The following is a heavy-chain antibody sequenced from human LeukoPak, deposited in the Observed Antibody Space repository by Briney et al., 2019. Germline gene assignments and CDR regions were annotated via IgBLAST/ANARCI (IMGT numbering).Heavy chain of an antibody. CDR2: IYYSGST. D-gene: IGHD3-3*01. CDR1: GGSISSSSYY. CDR3: ARHRAPSFGYDFWSGYYTRLGQYYFDY. V-gene: IGHV4-39*01. J-gene: IGHJ4*02. Sequence: SETLSLTCTVSGGSISSSSYYRGWIRQPPGKGLEWIGSIYYSGSTYYNPSLKSRVTISVDTSKNQFSLKLRSVTAADTAVYYCARHRAPSFGYDFWSGYYTRLGQYYFDYWGQGTLVTVSS.